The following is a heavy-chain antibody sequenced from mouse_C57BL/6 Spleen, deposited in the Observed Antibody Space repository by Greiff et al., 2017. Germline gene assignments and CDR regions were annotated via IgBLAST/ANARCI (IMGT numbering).Heavy chain of an antibody. J-gene: IGHJ4*01. Sequence: QVQLKESGAELVRPGTSVKVSCKASGYAFTNYLIEWVKQRPGQGLEWIGVINPGSGGTNYNEKFKGKATLTADKSSSTAYMQLSSLTSEDSAVYFCARTDEYFYAMDYWGQGTSVTVSS. CDR2: INPGSGGT. CDR1: GYAFTNYL. CDR3: ARTDEYFYAMDY. D-gene: IGHD5-1*01. V-gene: IGHV1-54*01.